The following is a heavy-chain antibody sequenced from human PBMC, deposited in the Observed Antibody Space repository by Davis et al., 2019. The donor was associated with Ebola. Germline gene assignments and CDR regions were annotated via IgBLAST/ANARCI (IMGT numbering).Heavy chain of an antibody. D-gene: IGHD2-2*01. CDR3: ARSSYQPDY. CDR1: GFSFSSYW. CDR2: INPDGSFT. Sequence: GESLKISCAASGFSFSSYWMHWVRQAPGKGLVWVSRINPDGSFTDYADSVKVRFSISRDSTSNTLYLQMNGLRAEDTAVYYCARSSYQPDYWGQGTLVTVSS. J-gene: IGHJ4*02. V-gene: IGHV3-74*01.